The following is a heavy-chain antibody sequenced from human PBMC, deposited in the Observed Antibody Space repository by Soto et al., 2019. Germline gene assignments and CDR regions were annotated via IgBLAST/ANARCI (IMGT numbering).Heavy chain of an antibody. CDR3: ARLHDSASFHHPRPEDH. J-gene: IGHJ4*02. Sequence: TSETLSLTCTVSGGSISRNNFHWGWIRQTPGRGLEWIGSVYYSGTTDYNPSFKSRVTISVETSKTQFSLKLNSVTAADTGIYFCARLHDSASFHHPRPEDHWGQGALVTVSS. D-gene: IGHD1-26*01. CDR1: GGSISRNNFH. CDR2: VYYSGTT. V-gene: IGHV4-39*01.